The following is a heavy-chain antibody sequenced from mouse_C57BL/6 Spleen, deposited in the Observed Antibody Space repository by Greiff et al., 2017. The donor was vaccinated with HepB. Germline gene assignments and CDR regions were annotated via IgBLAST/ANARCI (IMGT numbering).Heavy chain of an antibody. Sequence: VQRVESGAELARPGASVKLSCKASGYTFTSYGISWVKQRTGQGLEWIGEIYPRSGNTYYNEKFKGKATLTADKSSSTAYMELRSLTSEDSAVYFCARSGLITTVVDYWGQGTTLTDSS. D-gene: IGHD1-1*01. J-gene: IGHJ2*01. V-gene: IGHV1-81*01. CDR1: GYTFTSYG. CDR3: ARSGLITTVVDY. CDR2: IYPRSGNT.